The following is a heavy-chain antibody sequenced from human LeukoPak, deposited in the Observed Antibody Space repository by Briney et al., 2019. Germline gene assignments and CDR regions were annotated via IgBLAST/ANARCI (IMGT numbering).Heavy chain of an antibody. V-gene: IGHV3-23*01. D-gene: IGHD3-10*01. Sequence: GGSLRLSCAASGFTFSSYGMSWVRQAPGKGLEWVSVISGSGGSTYYADSVKGRFTISRDNAKNSLYLQMNSLRAEDTAVYYCARAPMVRGVRPDYWGQGTLVTVSS. CDR2: ISGSGGST. CDR3: ARAPMVRGVRPDY. J-gene: IGHJ4*02. CDR1: GFTFSSYG.